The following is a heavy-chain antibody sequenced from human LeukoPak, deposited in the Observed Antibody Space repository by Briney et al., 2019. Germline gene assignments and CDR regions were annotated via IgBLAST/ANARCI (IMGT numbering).Heavy chain of an antibody. CDR1: GFSLSTSGVG. Sequence: SGPTLVKPTQTLTLTCTFSGFSLSTSGVGVGWIRQPPGKALEWLALIYWDDDKRYSPSLKSRLTITKDTSKNQVVLTMTNMDPVDTATYYCAHGAPLLGLGELSFIFDYWGQGTLVTVSS. J-gene: IGHJ4*02. V-gene: IGHV2-5*02. CDR2: IYWDDDK. D-gene: IGHD3-16*02. CDR3: AHGAPLLGLGELSFIFDY.